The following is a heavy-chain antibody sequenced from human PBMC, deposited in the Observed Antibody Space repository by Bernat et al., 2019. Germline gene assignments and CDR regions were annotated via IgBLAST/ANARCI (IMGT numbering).Heavy chain of an antibody. CDR3: ARTRLWFGESFYAFDI. CDR2: IDWDDDK. J-gene: IGHJ3*02. V-gene: IGHV2-70*01. Sequence: QVTLRESGPALVKPTQTLTLTCTFSGFSLSTSGMCVSWIRQPPGKALEWLALIDWDDDKYYSTSLKTRLTISKDTSKNQVVLTMTNMDPVDTATYYCARTRLWFGESFYAFDIWGQGTMVTVSS. D-gene: IGHD3-10*01. CDR1: GFSLSTSGMC.